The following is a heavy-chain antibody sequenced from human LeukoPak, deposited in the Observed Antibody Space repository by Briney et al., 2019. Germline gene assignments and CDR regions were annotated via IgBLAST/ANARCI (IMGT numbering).Heavy chain of an antibody. Sequence: RAGGSLRLSCAASGFFFDDYGMSWVRQAPGKGLEWVSRINSNGDNTHYADSVKGRFTISRDNAKNSLYLQMNSLMAEDTALYYCARPDFDEMASHPYDLWGRGTLVTVSS. CDR1: GFFFDDYG. D-gene: IGHD5-24*01. CDR3: ARPDFDEMASHPYDL. V-gene: IGHV3-20*04. J-gene: IGHJ2*01. CDR2: INSNGDNT.